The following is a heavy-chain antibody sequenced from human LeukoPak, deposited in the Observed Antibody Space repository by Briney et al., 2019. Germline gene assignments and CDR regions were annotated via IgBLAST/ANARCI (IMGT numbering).Heavy chain of an antibody. CDR1: GLTVGSNY. J-gene: IGHJ4*02. D-gene: IGHD2/OR15-2a*01. V-gene: IGHV3-66*01. CDR3: AGANSSYYFDY. Sequence: GGSLRLSCAASGLTVGSNYMSWVRQAPGKGLEWVSVLYSGGNTYYADSVKDRFTISRDNSKNTLYLQMYSLRAEDTAVYYCAGANSSYYFDYWGQGTLVTVSS. CDR2: LYSGGNT.